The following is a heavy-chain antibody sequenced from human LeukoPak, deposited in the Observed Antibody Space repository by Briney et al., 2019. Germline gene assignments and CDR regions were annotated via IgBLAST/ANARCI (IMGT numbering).Heavy chain of an antibody. D-gene: IGHD3-10*01. V-gene: IGHV1-2*02. CDR1: GYTFTGYY. Sequence: ASVKVSCKASGYTFTGYYMHWVRQAPGQGLEWMGWINPNSGGTNYAQKFQGRVTMTRDTSISTAYMELSRLRSDDTAVYYCARVMVRGASYNWFDPWGQGTLVTVSS. CDR3: ARVMVRGASYNWFDP. J-gene: IGHJ5*02. CDR2: INPNSGGT.